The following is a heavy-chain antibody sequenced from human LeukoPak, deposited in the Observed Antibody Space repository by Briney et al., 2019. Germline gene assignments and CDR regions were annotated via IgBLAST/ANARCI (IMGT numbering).Heavy chain of an antibody. CDR2: IYTSGST. D-gene: IGHD3-22*01. CDR3: ASLYDSSGYYYYY. Sequence: SETLSLTCTVSGGSISSGSYYWSWIRQPAGKGLEWIGRIYTSGSTNYNPSLKSRVTISVDTSKNQFSLKLSSVTAADTAVYYCASLYDSSGYYYYYWGQGTLVTVSS. V-gene: IGHV4-61*02. J-gene: IGHJ4*02. CDR1: GGSISSGSYY.